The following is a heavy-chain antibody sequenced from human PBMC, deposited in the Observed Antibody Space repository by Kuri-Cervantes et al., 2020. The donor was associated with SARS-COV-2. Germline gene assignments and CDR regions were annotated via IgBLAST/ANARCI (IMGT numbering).Heavy chain of an antibody. CDR1: GSTFGDYA. V-gene: IGHV3-23*01. CDR2: ISGSGGST. CDR3: AKVVRGSYDY. J-gene: IGHJ4*02. Sequence: GESLKISCTASGSTFGDYAMSWVRQAPGKGLEWVSAISGSGGSTYYADSVKGRFTISRDNSKNTLYLQMNSLRAEDTAVYYCAKVVRGSYDYWGQGTLVTVSS. D-gene: IGHD1-26*01.